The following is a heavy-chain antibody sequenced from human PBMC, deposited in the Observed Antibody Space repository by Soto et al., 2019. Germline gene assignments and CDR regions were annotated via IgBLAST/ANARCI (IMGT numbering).Heavy chain of an antibody. CDR1: GGSIAIGGYY. D-gene: IGHD3-9*01. Sequence: PSETLSLTCSVSGGSIAIGGYYWSWIRRHPGKGLEWIGYIYYSGRTYYNPSLKSRLTISVDTSKNQFSLRLSSATAADTAVYYCARVKDYYISIDYWGLGTLVTVSS. V-gene: IGHV4-31*03. CDR2: IYYSGRT. J-gene: IGHJ4*02. CDR3: ARVKDYYISIDY.